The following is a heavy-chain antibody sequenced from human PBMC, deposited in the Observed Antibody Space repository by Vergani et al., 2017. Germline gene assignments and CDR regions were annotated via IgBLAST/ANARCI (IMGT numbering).Heavy chain of an antibody. Sequence: QLQLQESGPGLVKPSETLSLTCTVSGGSISSSSYYWGWIRQPPGKGLEWIGSIYYSGSTYYNPSLKSRVTISVDTSKNQFSLKLSSVTAADTAVYYCARDTFKLYDFWSGYTTGPFDYWGQGTLVTVSS. CDR1: GGSISSSSYY. V-gene: IGHV4-39*02. CDR2: IYYSGST. CDR3: ARDTFKLYDFWSGYTTGPFDY. D-gene: IGHD3-3*01. J-gene: IGHJ4*02.